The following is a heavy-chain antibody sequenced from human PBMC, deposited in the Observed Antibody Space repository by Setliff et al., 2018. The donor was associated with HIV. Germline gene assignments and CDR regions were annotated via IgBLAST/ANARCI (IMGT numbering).Heavy chain of an antibody. CDR2: INPNSGGT. Sequence: ASVKVSCKASGYTFTGYYMHWVRQAPGQGLEWMGWINPNSGGTNYAQKFQGRVTMTRDTSISTAYMELSRLGSDDTAVYYCAREDVVVVAATYYYMDVWGKGTTVTVS. J-gene: IGHJ6*03. CDR1: GYTFTGYY. D-gene: IGHD2-15*01. CDR3: AREDVVVVAATYYYMDV. V-gene: IGHV1-2*02.